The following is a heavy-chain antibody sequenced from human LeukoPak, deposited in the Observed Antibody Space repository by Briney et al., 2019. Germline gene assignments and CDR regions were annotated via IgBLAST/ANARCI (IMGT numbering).Heavy chain of an antibody. J-gene: IGHJ5*02. CDR2: ISGSGGST. CDR1: GFTFSSYA. Sequence: GGSLRLSCAASGFTFSSYAMSWVRQAPGKGLEWVSAISGSGGSTYYADSVKGRFTISRDNSKNTLYLQMNSLRAEDTAVYYCAKDPRKDCSGGSCYSVDWFDPWGQGTMVTVPS. V-gene: IGHV3-23*01. D-gene: IGHD2-15*01. CDR3: AKDPRKDCSGGSCYSVDWFDP.